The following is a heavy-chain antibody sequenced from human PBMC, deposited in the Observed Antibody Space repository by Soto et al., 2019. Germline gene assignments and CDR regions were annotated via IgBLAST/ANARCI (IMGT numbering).Heavy chain of an antibody. D-gene: IGHD3-16*01. CDR2: ISGSGGST. Sequence: PGGSLRLSCAASGFTFSSYAMNWVRQAPGKGLEWVSAISGSGGSTYYVDSVKGRFTISRDNSRNTLYLQMNSLRAEDTALYYCAVSQDRGGRTTFIYWGQGTQVTVSS. CDR3: AVSQDRGGRTTFIY. CDR1: GFTFSSYA. J-gene: IGHJ4*02. V-gene: IGHV3-23*01.